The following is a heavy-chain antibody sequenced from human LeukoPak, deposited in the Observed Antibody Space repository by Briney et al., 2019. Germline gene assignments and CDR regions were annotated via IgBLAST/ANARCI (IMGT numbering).Heavy chain of an antibody. J-gene: IGHJ4*02. CDR3: AAETGVYFEY. Sequence: SETLSLTCAVYGGSFSGYYWSWIRQPPGKGLEWIGEINHSGSTNYNPSLKSRVTISVDTSKNQFSLKLSSVTAADTAVYYCAAETGVYFEYWGQGTLVTVST. V-gene: IGHV4-34*01. D-gene: IGHD3-10*01. CDR1: GGSFSGYY. CDR2: INHSGST.